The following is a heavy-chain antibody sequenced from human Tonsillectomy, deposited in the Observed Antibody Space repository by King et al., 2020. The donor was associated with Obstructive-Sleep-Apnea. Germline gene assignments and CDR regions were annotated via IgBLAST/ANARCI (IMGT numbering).Heavy chain of an antibody. CDR2: INTNTGNP. CDR3: AREGKVLRYFDWLSPSPYGMDV. V-gene: IGHV7-4-1*02. CDR1: GYTFTSYA. Sequence: QLVQSGSELKKPGASVKVSCKASGYTFTSYAMNWVRQAPGQGLEWMGWINTNTGNPTYAQGFTGRFVFSLDTSVSTAYLQISSLKAEDTAVYYCAREGKVLRYFDWLSPSPYGMDVCGQGTTVTVSS. J-gene: IGHJ6*02. D-gene: IGHD3-9*01.